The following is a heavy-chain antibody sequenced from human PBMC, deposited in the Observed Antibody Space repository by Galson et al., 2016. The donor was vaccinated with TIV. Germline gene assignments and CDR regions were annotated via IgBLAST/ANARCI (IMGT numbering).Heavy chain of an antibody. CDR2: ISNDGSDR. Sequence: SLRLSCAASGFTFSSYSMNWVRQAPGKALEWVGGISNDGSDRYYGDSVKGRFTISRDESKNTLSLQMVSLRTDDTAVYYCARDPTGGSYHFDFWGQGALVIVS. D-gene: IGHD7-27*01. CDR1: GFTFSSYS. J-gene: IGHJ4*02. CDR3: ARDPTGGSYHFDF. V-gene: IGHV3-30*03.